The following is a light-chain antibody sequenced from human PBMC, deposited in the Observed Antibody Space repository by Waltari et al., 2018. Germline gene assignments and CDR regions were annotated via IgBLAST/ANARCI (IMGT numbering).Light chain of an antibody. CDR2: AAS. CDR3: QQTYTTPWT. Sequence: DIQMTQSPSSLSASVGDRVSITCRSSQTVSKFLNWYQQKPGEAPKLLIYAASTLQSGVPSRFRGGGSGTDFTLIISILQPDDFATYFCQQTYTTPWTFGQGTRVDI. J-gene: IGKJ1*01. CDR1: QTVSKF. V-gene: IGKV1-39*01.